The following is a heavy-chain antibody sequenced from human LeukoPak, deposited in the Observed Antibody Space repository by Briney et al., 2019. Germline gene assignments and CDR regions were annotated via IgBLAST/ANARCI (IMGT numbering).Heavy chain of an antibody. J-gene: IGHJ2*01. V-gene: IGHV1-46*01. CDR1: GGTFSSYA. D-gene: IGHD1-26*01. Sequence: ASVKVSCKASGGTFSSYAISWVRQAPGQGLEWMGIINPSGGSTSYAQKFQGRVTMTRDTSTSTVYMELSSLRSEDTAVYYCARDPPPRVGAAPNWYFDLWGRGTLVTVSS. CDR2: INPSGGST. CDR3: ARDPPPRVGAAPNWYFDL.